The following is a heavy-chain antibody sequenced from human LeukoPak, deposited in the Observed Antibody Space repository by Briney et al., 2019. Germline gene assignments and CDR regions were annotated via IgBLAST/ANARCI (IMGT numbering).Heavy chain of an antibody. CDR3: VGYCSSTSCYQENWFDP. J-gene: IGHJ5*02. Sequence: GGSLRLSCAASGFTFSSYSMNWVRQAPGKGLEWVSYISSSSSTIYYADSVKGRFTISRDNAKNSLYLQMNSLRAEDTAVYYCVGYCSSTSCYQENWFDPWGQGTLVTVSS. V-gene: IGHV3-48*01. CDR2: ISSSSSTI. D-gene: IGHD2-2*01. CDR1: GFTFSSYS.